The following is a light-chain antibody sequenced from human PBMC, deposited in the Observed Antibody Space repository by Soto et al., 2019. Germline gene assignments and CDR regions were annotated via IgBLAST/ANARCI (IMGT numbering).Light chain of an antibody. CDR3: QQYYALPRT. CDR2: WAS. V-gene: IGKV4-1*01. J-gene: IGKJ2*02. CDR1: QSVLYSPNNKNY. Sequence: DVVLTQSPDSLAVSLCESATISCRSSQSVLYSPNNKNYLAWFQQKPGQPPKLLIYWASNRESGVPARFSGSGSETDFTLTITSLQAEDVAVYYCQQYYALPRTFGQGTKLEIK.